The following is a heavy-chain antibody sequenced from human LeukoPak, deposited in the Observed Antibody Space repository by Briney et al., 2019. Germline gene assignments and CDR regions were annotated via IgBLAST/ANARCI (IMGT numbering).Heavy chain of an antibody. V-gene: IGHV4-34*01. J-gene: IGHJ4*02. Sequence: SETLSLTCAVYGGSFSGYYWSWIRQPPGKGLEWIGEINHSGSTNYNPSLKSRVTISVDTSKNQLSLKLSSVTAADTAVYYCARGVGVLRFLEWLSPGAFDYWGQGTLVTVSS. CDR3: ARGVGVLRFLEWLSPGAFDY. D-gene: IGHD3-3*01. CDR2: INHSGST. CDR1: GGSFSGYY.